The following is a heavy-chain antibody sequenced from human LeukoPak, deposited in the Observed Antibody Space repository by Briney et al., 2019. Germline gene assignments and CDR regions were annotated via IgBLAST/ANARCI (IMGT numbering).Heavy chain of an antibody. J-gene: IGHJ4*02. V-gene: IGHV3-23*01. CDR2: ISGSGGST. D-gene: IGHD2-15*01. CDR3: AKEGVVVVAATASPEKLFDS. CDR1: GFTFSSYA. Sequence: GGSLRLSCAASGFTFSSYAMSWVRQAPGKGLEWVSAISGSGGSTYYADSVKGRFTISRDNSKNTLYLQMNSLRAEDTAVYYCAKEGVVVVAATASPEKLFDSWGQGTLVTVSS.